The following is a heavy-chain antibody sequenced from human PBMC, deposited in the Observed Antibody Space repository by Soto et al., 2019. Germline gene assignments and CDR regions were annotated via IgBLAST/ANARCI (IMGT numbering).Heavy chain of an antibody. Sequence: ASETLSLTGTGSGGSVKTYYWSWIRQPPGKGLEWIGYIYYSGSTNYNPSLKSRVTISVDTSKNQFSLKLSSVTAADTAVYYCARGLISGYYLYDAFDIWGQGTMVTVS. CDR2: IYYSGST. CDR3: ARGLISGYYLYDAFDI. CDR1: GGSVKTYY. V-gene: IGHV4-59*02. D-gene: IGHD3-22*01. J-gene: IGHJ3*02.